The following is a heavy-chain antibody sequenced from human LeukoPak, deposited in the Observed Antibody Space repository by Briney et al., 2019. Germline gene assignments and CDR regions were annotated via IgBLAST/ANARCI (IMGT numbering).Heavy chain of an antibody. CDR3: ARRRMVRGVIHWFDP. CDR2: ISYDGSNK. V-gene: IGHV3-30*04. D-gene: IGHD3-10*01. Sequence: GGSLRLYCEASGFTFISYAMHWIRQAPGKGLEWLAVISYDGSNKYYADFVKGRFTISRDNFKHTLYLQMNSLRAEDTAVYYCARRRMVRGVIHWFDPWGQGTLVTVSS. CDR1: GFTFISYA. J-gene: IGHJ5*02.